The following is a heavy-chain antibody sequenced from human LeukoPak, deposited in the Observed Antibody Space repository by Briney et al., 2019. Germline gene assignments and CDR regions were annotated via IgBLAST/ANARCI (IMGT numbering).Heavy chain of an antibody. D-gene: IGHD3-22*01. J-gene: IGHJ4*02. CDR1: GDSISDYY. CDR3: AGGGPRGRSYYYDSSGYGPDY. Sequence: PSETLSLTCTVSGDSISDYYWSWIRQPPGKGLEWIGYIYYSGSTNYNPSLKSRVTISVDTSKNQFSLKLSSVTAADTAVYYCAGGGPRGRSYYYDSSGYGPDYWGQGTLVTVSS. V-gene: IGHV4-59*12. CDR2: IYYSGST.